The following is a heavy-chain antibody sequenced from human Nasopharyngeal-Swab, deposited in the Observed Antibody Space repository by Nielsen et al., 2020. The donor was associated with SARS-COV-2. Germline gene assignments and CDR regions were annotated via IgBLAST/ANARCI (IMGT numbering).Heavy chain of an antibody. CDR2: IKQDGREQ. Sequence: GESLKISCAASGFTVSSNYMNWVRQAPGKGLEWVSNIKQDGREQFYADSVKGRFTISRDNAKNSLYLHMDSLRADDTAVYYCARESVVTGMDDATDIWGQGTMVTVS. V-gene: IGHV3-7*04. J-gene: IGHJ3*02. CDR3: ARESVVTGMDDATDI. CDR1: GFTVSSNY. D-gene: IGHD2-21*02.